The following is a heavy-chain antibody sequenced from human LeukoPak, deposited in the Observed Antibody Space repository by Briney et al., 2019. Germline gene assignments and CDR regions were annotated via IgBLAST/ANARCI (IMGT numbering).Heavy chain of an antibody. D-gene: IGHD3-10*01. CDR1: GYTFTSYG. CDR3: ARDGFGELLYYFDY. Sequence: ASVKVSCKASGYTFTSYGISCVRQAPGQELEWMGWISAYNGNTNYAQKLQGRVTMTTDTSTSTAYMELRSLRSDDTAVYYCARDGFGELLYYFDYWGQGTLVTVSS. V-gene: IGHV1-18*01. CDR2: ISAYNGNT. J-gene: IGHJ4*02.